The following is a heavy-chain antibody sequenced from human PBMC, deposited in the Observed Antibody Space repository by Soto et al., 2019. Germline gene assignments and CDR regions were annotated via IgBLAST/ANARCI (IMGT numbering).Heavy chain of an antibody. V-gene: IGHV4-30-4*01. J-gene: IGHJ6*02. CDR3: ARVMGTSTVTTYYYYGMDV. CDR2: IYYSGST. Sequence: PSETLSLTCTVSGGSISSGDYYWSWIRQPPGKGLEWIGYIYYSGSTYYNPSLKSRVTISVDTSKNQFSLKLSSVTAADTAVYYCARVMGTSTVTTYYYYGMDVWGQGTTVTVSS. D-gene: IGHD4-17*01. CDR1: GGSISSGDYY.